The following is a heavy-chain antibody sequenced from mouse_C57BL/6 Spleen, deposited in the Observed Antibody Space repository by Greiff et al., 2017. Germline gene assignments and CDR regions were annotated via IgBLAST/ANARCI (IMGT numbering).Heavy chain of an antibody. D-gene: IGHD1-1*01. Sequence: VQLQQSGPVLVKPGASVKMSCKASGYTFTDYYMNWVKQSHGKSLEWIGVINPYNGGTSYNQKFKGKATLTVDKSSRTAYMELNSLTSEDSAVYYCARDSTVVAPYFDYWGQGTTLTVSS. CDR1: GYTFTDYY. J-gene: IGHJ2*01. V-gene: IGHV1-19*01. CDR3: ARDSTVVAPYFDY. CDR2: INPYNGGT.